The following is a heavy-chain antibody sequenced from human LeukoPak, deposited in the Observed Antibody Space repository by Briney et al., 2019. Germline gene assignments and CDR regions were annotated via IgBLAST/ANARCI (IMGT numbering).Heavy chain of an antibody. D-gene: IGHD1-26*01. Sequence: PSETLSLTCTVSGGSISTSNYYWGWIRQPPGKGLEWIGNIFYSGSTYYSPSLKSRVTISLDTSRNQFSLKLSSVTAADTAVYYCARWSGSYALLDIWGQGTMVTVSS. V-gene: IGHV4-39*07. CDR3: ARWSGSYALLDI. CDR2: IFYSGST. CDR1: GGSISTSNYY. J-gene: IGHJ3*02.